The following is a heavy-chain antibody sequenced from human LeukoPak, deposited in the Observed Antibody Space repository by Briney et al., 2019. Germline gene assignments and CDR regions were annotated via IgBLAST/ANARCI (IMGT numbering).Heavy chain of an antibody. J-gene: IGHJ4*02. Sequence: PSETLSLTCTVSGGSISSYYWSWIRQPPGKGLEWIGYIYYSGSTNYNPSLKSRVTISVDTSKNQFSLKLSSVTAADTAVYYCAREGWYSSSWIDYWGQGTLVTVSS. CDR3: AREGWYSSSWIDY. D-gene: IGHD6-13*01. V-gene: IGHV4-59*01. CDR2: IYYSGST. CDR1: GGSISSYY.